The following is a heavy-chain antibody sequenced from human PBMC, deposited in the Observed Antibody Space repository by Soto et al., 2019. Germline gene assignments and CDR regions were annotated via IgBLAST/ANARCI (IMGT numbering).Heavy chain of an antibody. Sequence: QVQLVESGGGVVQPGRSLRLSCAASGFTFSTYAMHWVRQAPVKGLEWVAVISDDGTNKYYADSVQGLFTISRDNSKNTLYLQMNRLRAEDTSVYYCAREGRYYDSSGYYFDYWGQGTLVAVSS. V-gene: IGHV3-30-3*01. CDR2: ISDDGTNK. CDR3: AREGRYYDSSGYYFDY. J-gene: IGHJ4*02. D-gene: IGHD3-22*01. CDR1: GFTFSTYA.